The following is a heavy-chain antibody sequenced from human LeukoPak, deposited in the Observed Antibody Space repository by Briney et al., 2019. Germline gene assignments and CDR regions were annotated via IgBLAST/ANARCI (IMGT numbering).Heavy chain of an antibody. J-gene: IGHJ6*02. CDR2: INHSGST. V-gene: IGHV4-30-2*01. CDR3: ARARYCSSTSCYKGVGYYYYGMDV. Sequence: ASETLSLTCAVSGGSISSGGYSWSWIRQPPGKGLEWIGEINHSGSTNYNPSLNSRVTISVDTSKSQFSMKLSSVTAADTAVYYCARARYCSSTSCYKGVGYYYYGMDVWGQGTTVTVSS. D-gene: IGHD2-2*02. CDR1: GGSISSGGYS.